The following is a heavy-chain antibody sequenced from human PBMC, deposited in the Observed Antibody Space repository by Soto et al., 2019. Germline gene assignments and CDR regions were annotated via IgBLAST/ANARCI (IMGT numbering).Heavy chain of an antibody. D-gene: IGHD6-13*01. CDR1: GFTFSSYW. Sequence: PGGSLRLSCAASGFTFSSYWMSWVRQAPGKGLEWMANIKQDGSEKYYVDYVKGRFTISRDNAKNSLYLQMNSLRAEDTAVYYCARDGEYSSSWLSYYYYYGMDVWGQGTTVTVSS. J-gene: IGHJ6*02. CDR2: IKQDGSEK. CDR3: ARDGEYSSSWLSYYYYYGMDV. V-gene: IGHV3-7*01.